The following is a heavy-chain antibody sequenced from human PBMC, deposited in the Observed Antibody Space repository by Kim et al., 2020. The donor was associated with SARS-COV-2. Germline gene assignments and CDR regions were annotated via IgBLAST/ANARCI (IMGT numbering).Heavy chain of an antibody. CDR2: ISSSSSYI. CDR1: GFTFSSYS. D-gene: IGHD7-27*01. J-gene: IGHJ5*02. CDR3: ARAPGQDNWFDP. Sequence: GGSLRLSCAASGFTFSSYSMNWVRQAPGKGLEWVSSISSSSSYIYYADSVKGRFTISRDNAKNSLYLQMNSLRAEDTAVYYCARAPGQDNWFDPWGQGTLVTVSS. V-gene: IGHV3-21*01.